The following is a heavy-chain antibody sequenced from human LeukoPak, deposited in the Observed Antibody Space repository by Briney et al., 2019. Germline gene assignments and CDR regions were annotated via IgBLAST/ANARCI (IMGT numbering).Heavy chain of an antibody. D-gene: IGHD1-1*01. CDR3: ARQGGDLFLVQPSDASASDW. CDR2: VSPSGDYI. V-gene: IGHV3-23*01. Sequence: GGSLRLSCAVSGFIFNNYAMTWVRQVPGKGLEWVSSVSPSGDYIYYADSVKGRFTTSRDNSKNTLFLQMTSLRAGDTAIYYCARQGGDLFLVQPSDASASDWWGQGTLVTVSS. CDR1: GFIFNNYA. J-gene: IGHJ4*02.